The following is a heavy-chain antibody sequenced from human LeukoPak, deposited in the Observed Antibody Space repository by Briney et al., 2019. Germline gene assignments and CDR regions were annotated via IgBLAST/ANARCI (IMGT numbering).Heavy chain of an antibody. J-gene: IGHJ4*02. CDR3: FRGYSSSWGYYFDY. CDR1: GFTFSSYA. D-gene: IGHD6-13*01. V-gene: IGHV3-23*01. Sequence: GESLRLSCAASGFTFSSYAMSWVRQAPAKGLEWVSGISGSDGSTNYADSVKGRFTISRDNSKNTLYLQMNSLRAEDTAVYYCFRGYSSSWGYYFDYWGQGTLVTVSS. CDR2: ISGSDGST.